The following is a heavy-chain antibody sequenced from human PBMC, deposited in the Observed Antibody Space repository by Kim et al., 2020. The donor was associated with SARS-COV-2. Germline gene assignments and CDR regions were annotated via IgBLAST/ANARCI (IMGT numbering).Heavy chain of an antibody. D-gene: IGHD3-10*01. CDR3: ARDLSLVRPGGFDY. J-gene: IGHJ4*02. V-gene: IGHV3-30*07. Sequence: YADSVKGRFTISRDNSKNTLYLQMNSLRAEDTAMYYCARDLSLVRPGGFDYWGQGTLVTVSS.